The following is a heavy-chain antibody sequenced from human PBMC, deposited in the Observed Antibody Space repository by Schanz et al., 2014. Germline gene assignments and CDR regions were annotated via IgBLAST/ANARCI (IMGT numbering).Heavy chain of an antibody. Sequence: QILLVQPGPEVKKPGASVTVSCEASRYDFHIYAYSWVRQAPGQGLQWMGWISPYTGNTNYAQKLQGRVTMTADTSTSTAYMDLRSLRSDDTAVYYCARDQSPYTNSSDVRYFDYWGQGSLVTVSS. CDR1: RYDFHIYA. CDR2: ISPYTGNT. D-gene: IGHD6-6*01. V-gene: IGHV1-18*01. J-gene: IGHJ4*02. CDR3: ARDQSPYTNSSDVRYFDY.